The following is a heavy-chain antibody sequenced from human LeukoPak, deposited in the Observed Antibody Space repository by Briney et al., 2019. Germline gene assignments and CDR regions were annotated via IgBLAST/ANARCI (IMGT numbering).Heavy chain of an antibody. CDR1: GFTFSSYG. J-gene: IGHJ4*02. V-gene: IGHV3-33*06. CDR3: AKLFGGWYSSGWYGDY. CDR2: IWYDGSNK. D-gene: IGHD6-19*01. Sequence: GGSLRLSCAASGFTFSSYGMHWVRQAPGKGLEWVAVIWYDGSNKYYADSVKGRFTISRDNSKNTRYLQMNSLRAEDTAVYYCAKLFGGWYSSGWYGDYWGQGTLVTVSS.